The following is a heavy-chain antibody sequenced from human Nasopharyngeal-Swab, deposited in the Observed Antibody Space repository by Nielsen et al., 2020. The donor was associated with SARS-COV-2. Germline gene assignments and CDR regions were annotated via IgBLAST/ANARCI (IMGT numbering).Heavy chain of an antibody. CDR2: FDPRGDST. CDR3: ARDRSGETGTVGAD. V-gene: IGHV1-46*01. Sequence: ASVKVSCKASGYTFTGHNMHWVRQAPGQGLEWMAIFDPRGDSTSHAQKFQGRLTMTTDTTTSTVYMELSSLRADDTAMYFCARDRSGETGTVGADWGQGTLVTVSS. CDR1: GYTFTGHN. J-gene: IGHJ4*02. D-gene: IGHD1-7*01.